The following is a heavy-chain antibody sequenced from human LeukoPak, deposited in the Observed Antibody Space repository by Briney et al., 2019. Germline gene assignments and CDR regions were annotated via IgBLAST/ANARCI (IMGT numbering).Heavy chain of an antibody. CDR1: GFTVSNNY. CDR2: IYTAGST. D-gene: IGHD2-15*01. J-gene: IGHJ4*02. CDR3: ARDRGYCSGGTCFISYFDF. Sequence: GGSLRLSCAASGFTVSNNYMNWVRQAPGKGLEWVSVIYTAGSTYYADSVKGRFTISRDNSKNTLYLQMNSLRAEDTAVYYCARDRGYCSGGTCFISYFDFWGQGTLVTVSS. V-gene: IGHV3-66*01.